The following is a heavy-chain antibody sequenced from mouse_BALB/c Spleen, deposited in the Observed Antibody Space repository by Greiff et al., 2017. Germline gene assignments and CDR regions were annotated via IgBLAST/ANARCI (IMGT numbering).Heavy chain of an antibody. J-gene: IGHJ2*01. D-gene: IGHD2-4*01. CDR2: INPSNGGT. CDR1: GYTFTSYY. CDR3: TRSYYDYDVRFDY. Sequence: VQRVESGAELVKPGASVKLSCKASGYTFTSYYMYWVKQRPGQGLEWIGEINPSNGGTNFNEKFKSKATLTVDKSSSTAYMQLSSLTSEDSAVYYCTRSYYDYDVRFDYWGQGTTLTVSS. V-gene: IGHV1S81*02.